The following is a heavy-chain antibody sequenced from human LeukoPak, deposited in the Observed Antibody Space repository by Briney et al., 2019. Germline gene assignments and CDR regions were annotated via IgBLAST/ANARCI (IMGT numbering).Heavy chain of an antibody. CDR2: INHSGST. D-gene: IGHD3-22*01. CDR1: GGSFSGYY. J-gene: IGHJ4*02. Sequence: SETLSLTCAVYGGSFSGYYWSWIRQPPGKGLEWIGEINHSGSTNYNPSLKSRVTISVDTSKNQFSLKLSSVTAADTAVYYCARLRWYYYDSSGYYYGPNGPLTKGNPHYWGQGTLVTVSS. CDR3: ARLRWYYYDSSGYYYGPNGPLTKGNPHY. V-gene: IGHV4-34*01.